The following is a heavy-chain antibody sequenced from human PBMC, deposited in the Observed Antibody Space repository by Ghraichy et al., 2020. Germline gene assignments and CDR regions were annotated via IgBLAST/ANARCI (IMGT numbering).Heavy chain of an antibody. CDR3: AREDIVGVPGAMTDDAFNI. CDR1: GFTFSSYW. D-gene: IGHD2-2*01. V-gene: IGHV3-7*01. Sequence: GGSLRLSCAASGFTFSSYWMSWVRQAPGKGLEWVANIKQDGSKKYYVDSVKGRFTISRDNAKNLLYLQMNSLRVEDTALYYCAREDIVGVPGAMTDDAFNIWGQGTMVTVSS. CDR2: IKQDGSKK. J-gene: IGHJ3*02.